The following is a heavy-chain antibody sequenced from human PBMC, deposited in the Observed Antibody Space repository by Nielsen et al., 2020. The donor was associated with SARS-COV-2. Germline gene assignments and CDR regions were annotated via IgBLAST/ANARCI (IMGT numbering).Heavy chain of an antibody. V-gene: IGHV1-69*13. CDR1: GGTFSSYA. CDR2: IIPIFGTA. J-gene: IGHJ4*02. D-gene: IGHD3-10*01. CDR3: ARDSVVRGVIIHEYFDY. Sequence: SVKVSCKASGGTFSSYAISWVRQAPGQGLEWMGGIIPIFGTANYAQKFQGRVTITADESTSTAYMELRSLRSDDTAVYYCARDSVVRGVIIHEYFDYWGQGTLVTVSS.